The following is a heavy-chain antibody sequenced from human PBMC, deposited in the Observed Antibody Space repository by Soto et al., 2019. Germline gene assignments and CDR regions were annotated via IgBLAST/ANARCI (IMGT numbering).Heavy chain of an antibody. CDR3: ARGSGYCSSTSCSLGYYYMDV. CDR1: GFTFSSYA. CDR2: ISSNGGST. D-gene: IGHD2-2*01. V-gene: IGHV3-64*01. J-gene: IGHJ6*03. Sequence: EVQLVESGGGLVQPGGSLRLSCAASGFTFSSYAMHWVRQAPGKGLEYVSAISSNGGSTYYANSVKGRFTISRDNSKNTLYLQMGSLRAEDMAVYYCARGSGYCSSTSCSLGYYYMDVWGKGTTVTVSS.